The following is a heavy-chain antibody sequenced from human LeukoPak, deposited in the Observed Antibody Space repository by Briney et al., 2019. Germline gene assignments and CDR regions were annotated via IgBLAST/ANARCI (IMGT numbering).Heavy chain of an antibody. CDR1: GFTFTSYA. J-gene: IGHJ4*02. V-gene: IGHV3-23*01. CDR3: AKRWGDDTYYFDF. Sequence: GGSLRLSCAAAGFTFTSYAMSWVRQAPGKGLEWVSGISGSGGSTYYADSVKGRFTISRDNSKNTLYLQMISLRAEDTVVYYCAKRWGDDTYYFDFWGQGNLVTVSS. D-gene: IGHD3-16*01. CDR2: ISGSGGST.